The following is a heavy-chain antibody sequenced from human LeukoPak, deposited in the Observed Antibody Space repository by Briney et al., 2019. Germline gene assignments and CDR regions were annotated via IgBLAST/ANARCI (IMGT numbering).Heavy chain of an antibody. V-gene: IGHV3-66*01. CDR2: IYSGGST. CDR1: GFTFSSYA. CDR3: ARGYDFWSSHYFDY. Sequence: GGSLRLSCAASGFTFSSYAMSWVRQAPGKGLEWVSVIYSGGSTYYADSVKGRFTISRDNSKNTLYLQMNSLRAEDTAVYYCARGYDFWSSHYFDYWGQGTLVTVSS. J-gene: IGHJ4*02. D-gene: IGHD3-3*01.